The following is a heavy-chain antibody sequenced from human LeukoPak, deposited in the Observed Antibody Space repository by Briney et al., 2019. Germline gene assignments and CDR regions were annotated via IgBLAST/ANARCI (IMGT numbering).Heavy chain of an antibody. D-gene: IGHD5-18*01. V-gene: IGHV1-46*01. CDR2: INPSGGST. Sequence: GIINPSGGSTSYAQKFQGRVTMTRDTSTSTVYMELSSLRSEDTAVYYCARGLDTAWWYFDYWGQGTLVTVSS. CDR3: ARGLDTAWWYFDY. J-gene: IGHJ4*02.